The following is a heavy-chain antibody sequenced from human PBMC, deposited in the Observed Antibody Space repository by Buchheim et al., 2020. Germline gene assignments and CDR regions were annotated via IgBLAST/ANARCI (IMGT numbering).Heavy chain of an antibody. CDR1: GGSLNSYY. CDR3: ARSPSWLVYVDY. J-gene: IGHJ4*02. D-gene: IGHD5-12*01. Sequence: QVQLQESGPGLVKPSETLSLTCTVSGGSLNSYYWNWIRQPPGKELEWIGYIYHSGSATYNPSLKSRLTLSVDTSKNQFSLKLSSVTAADTAVYYCARSPSWLVYVDYWGRGTL. CDR2: IYHSGSA. V-gene: IGHV4-59*01.